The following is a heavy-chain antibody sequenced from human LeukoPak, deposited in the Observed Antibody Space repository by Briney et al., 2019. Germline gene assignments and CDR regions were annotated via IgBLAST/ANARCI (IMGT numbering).Heavy chain of an antibody. J-gene: IGHJ3*02. CDR1: GYTFTTYG. D-gene: IGHD3-22*01. CDR2: INPSGGST. V-gene: IGHV1-46*01. Sequence: ASVKVSCKTSGYTFTTYGISWVRQAPGQGLEWMGIINPSGGSTSYAQKFQGRVTMTRDMSTSTVYMELSSLRSEDTAVYYCARDPRKNRRYYDSSGPYDAFDIWGQGTMVTVSS. CDR3: ARDPRKNRRYYDSSGPYDAFDI.